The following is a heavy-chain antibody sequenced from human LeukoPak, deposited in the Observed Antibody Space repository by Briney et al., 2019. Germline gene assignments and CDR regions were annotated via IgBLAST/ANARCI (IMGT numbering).Heavy chain of an antibody. Sequence: SVKVSCKASGGTFSSYAISWVRQAPGQGLEWMGGIIPIFGTANYAQKFQGRVTITADKSTSTAYMELSSLRSEDTAVYYCARGGIAAAGTSVDYWGQRTLVTVSS. CDR1: GGTFSSYA. J-gene: IGHJ4*02. CDR3: ARGGIAAAGTSVDY. D-gene: IGHD6-13*01. V-gene: IGHV1-69*06. CDR2: IIPIFGTA.